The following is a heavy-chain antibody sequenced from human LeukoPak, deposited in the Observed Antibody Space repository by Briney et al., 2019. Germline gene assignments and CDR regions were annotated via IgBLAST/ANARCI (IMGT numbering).Heavy chain of an antibody. V-gene: IGHV3-30*18. CDR3: AKENLRRTRFFDY. CDR2: ISYDGSNK. J-gene: IGHJ4*02. CDR1: GFTFSDYY. Sequence: PGGSLRLSCAGSGFTFSDYYMSWVRQAPGKGLEWVAVISYDGSNKFYADSVKGRFTISRDNSKNTLYLQMNSLRVEDTAVYYCAKENLRRTRFFDYWGQGTLVTVSS.